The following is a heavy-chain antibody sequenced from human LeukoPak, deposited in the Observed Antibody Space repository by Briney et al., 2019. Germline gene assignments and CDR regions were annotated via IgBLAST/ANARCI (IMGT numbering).Heavy chain of an antibody. CDR1: DDSITMYY. J-gene: IGHJ3*02. CDR3: ARVGLVGTTVRFSAFDI. CDR2: IYYSGST. V-gene: IGHV4-59*01. D-gene: IGHD1-1*01. Sequence: SETLSLTCSVSDDSITMYYWTWIRQPPGKGLEWIGYIYYSGSTNYNPSLKSRVTISVDTSKNQFSLKLSSVTAADTAVYYCARVGLVGTTVRFSAFDIWGQGTMVTVSS.